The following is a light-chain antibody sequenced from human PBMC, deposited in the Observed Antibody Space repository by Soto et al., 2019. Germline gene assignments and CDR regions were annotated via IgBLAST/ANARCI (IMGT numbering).Light chain of an antibody. CDR1: QGISSW. CDR3: QQAYSFPLT. J-gene: IGKJ4*01. Sequence: DIQMTQSPSSVSASVGDRVTITCRASQGISSWLAWYQVKPGKAPKLLIYTTSSLQIGVPSRFSGSGSGTDFTLTISSLQTEDFATYYCQQAYSFPLTFGGGTKVEMK. V-gene: IGKV1-12*01. CDR2: TTS.